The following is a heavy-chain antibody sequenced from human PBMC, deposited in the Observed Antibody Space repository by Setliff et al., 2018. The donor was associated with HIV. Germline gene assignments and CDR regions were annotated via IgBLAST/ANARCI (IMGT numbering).Heavy chain of an antibody. Sequence: PSETLSLTCTVSGGSISSDYWSWIRQPPGKGLERIGYIYTSGSTNYNPSLKSRVTISVDTSKNQFSLKLSSVTAADTAVYYCASTYYNFWSGYQGIDYWGQGTLVTVSS. V-gene: IGHV4-4*08. CDR3: ASTYYNFWSGYQGIDY. D-gene: IGHD3-3*01. J-gene: IGHJ4*02. CDR2: IYTSGST. CDR1: GGSISSDY.